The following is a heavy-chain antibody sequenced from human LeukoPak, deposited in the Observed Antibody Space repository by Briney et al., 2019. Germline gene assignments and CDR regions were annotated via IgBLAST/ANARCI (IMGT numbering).Heavy chain of an antibody. CDR1: GFTFSSYA. Sequence: GGSLRLSCAASGFTFSSYAMNWVRQAPGKGLEWVSVISGSGGGTYYADSVKGRFTISRDNSKNTLYLQMNSLRADDTAIYYCARNQQLGGHSYYYYGMDVWGQGTTVTVSS. CDR2: ISGSGGGT. V-gene: IGHV3-23*01. CDR3: ARNQQLGGHSYYYYGMDV. J-gene: IGHJ6*02. D-gene: IGHD3-16*01.